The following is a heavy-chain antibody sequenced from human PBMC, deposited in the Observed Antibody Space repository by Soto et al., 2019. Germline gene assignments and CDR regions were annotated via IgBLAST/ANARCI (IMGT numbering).Heavy chain of an antibody. D-gene: IGHD2-15*01. CDR3: ARRKGWAFDY. CDR1: GFSFSDNY. Sequence: QVQVVESGGGLVTPGGSLRLSCAASGFSFSDNYMNWIRQAPGKGLEWVSYISSSSASTNYADSVKGRFTISRDNAKTSLYLQMDSLRAEDTAVYYCARRKGWAFDYWGQGTLVTVSS. J-gene: IGHJ4*02. V-gene: IGHV3-11*05. CDR2: ISSSSAST.